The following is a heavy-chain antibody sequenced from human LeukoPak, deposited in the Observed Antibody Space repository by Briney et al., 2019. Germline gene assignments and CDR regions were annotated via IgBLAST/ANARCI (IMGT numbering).Heavy chain of an antibody. CDR1: GFTFSSYS. CDR2: IRYDGSNK. D-gene: IGHD3-16*01. V-gene: IGHV3-30*02. Sequence: PGGSLRLSCAASGFTFSSYSMYWVRQAPGKGLEWVAFIRYDGSNKYYADSVKGRFTISRDNSKNTLYLQMNSLRAEDTAVYYCAKDLSYVWGSYGSLGYWGQGTLVTVSS. CDR3: AKDLSYVWGSYGSLGY. J-gene: IGHJ4*02.